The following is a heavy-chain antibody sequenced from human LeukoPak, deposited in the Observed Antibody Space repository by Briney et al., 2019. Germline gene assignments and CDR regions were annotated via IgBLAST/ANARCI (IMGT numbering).Heavy chain of an antibody. CDR2: INWSGGST. J-gene: IGHJ4*02. CDR1: GFTFNIYA. Sequence: PGGSLRLSCAASGFTFNIYAMIWVRQAPGKGLEWVSGINWSGGSTGYADPLRGRFTISRDNAKNSLYLQMDGLRAEDTALYYCARAPITSPFYFDYWGQGTLVTVSS. D-gene: IGHD2-2*01. CDR3: ARAPITSPFYFDY. V-gene: IGHV3-20*04.